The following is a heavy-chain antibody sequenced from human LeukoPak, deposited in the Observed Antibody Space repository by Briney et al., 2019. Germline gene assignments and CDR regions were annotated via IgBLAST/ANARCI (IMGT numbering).Heavy chain of an antibody. V-gene: IGHV5-51*01. Sequence: GESLKISCKGSGYSFTSYWIGWVRQMPGKGLEWMGIIYPGGSDTRYSPSFQGQVTISADKSISTAYLQWSSLKASDTAMYYCARRTVAGPNTYYFDYWGQGTLVTVSS. D-gene: IGHD6-19*01. CDR1: GYSFTSYW. CDR3: ARRTVAGPNTYYFDY. CDR2: IYPGGSDT. J-gene: IGHJ4*02.